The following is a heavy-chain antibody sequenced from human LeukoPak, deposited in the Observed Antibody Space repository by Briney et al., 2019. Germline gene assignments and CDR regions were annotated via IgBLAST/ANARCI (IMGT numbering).Heavy chain of an antibody. CDR3: ARHGLYNFWSGYSKIYFDY. CDR2: IYPGDSDT. Sequence: GESLKISCKGSGYSFTSYWIGWVRQMPGKGLEWMGVIYPGDSDTRYSPSFQGQVTISADKSISTASLQWSSLKASDTAMYYCARHGLYNFWSGYSKIYFDYWGQGTLVTVSS. J-gene: IGHJ4*02. V-gene: IGHV5-51*01. D-gene: IGHD3-3*01. CDR1: GYSFTSYW.